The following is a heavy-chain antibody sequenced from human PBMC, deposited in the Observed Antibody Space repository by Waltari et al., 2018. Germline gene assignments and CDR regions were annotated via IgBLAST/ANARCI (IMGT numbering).Heavy chain of an antibody. CDR2: IYYSGST. J-gene: IGHJ3*02. CDR1: GGSISSYY. Sequence: QVQLQESGPGLVKPSETLSLTCTVSGGSISSYYWSWIRQPPGKGLEWIGYIYYSGSTNYNPSLKSRVTISVDTSKKQFSLKLSSVTAADTAVYYCARDREQLALGRIWGQGTMVTVSS. CDR3: ARDREQLALGRI. V-gene: IGHV4-59*01. D-gene: IGHD6-13*01.